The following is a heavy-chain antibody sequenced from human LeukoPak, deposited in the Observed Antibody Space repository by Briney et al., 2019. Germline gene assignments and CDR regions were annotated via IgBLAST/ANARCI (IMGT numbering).Heavy chain of an antibody. CDR2: IFYTGST. Sequence: SETLSLTCTVSGGPISSRSYYWGWIRQPPGRGPEWIGTIFYTGSTYYNPSLKSRVTISVDTSKNQFSLKVTSVTAADTAVYYCARSDFSMYTWFDPWGQGTQVTVSS. CDR1: GGPISSRSYY. CDR3: ARSDFSMYTWFDP. J-gene: IGHJ5*02. D-gene: IGHD3-3*01. V-gene: IGHV4-39*01.